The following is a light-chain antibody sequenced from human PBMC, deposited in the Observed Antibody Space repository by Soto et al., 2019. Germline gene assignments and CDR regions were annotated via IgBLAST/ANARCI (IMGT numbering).Light chain of an antibody. CDR2: EGV. Sequence: QSVLTQPASVSGSPGQSITISCTGTSSDVGGYDYVSWYQRHPGKAPELMIYEGVNRPSWVSNRFSGSRSGNTASLTISGLQAEDEADYYCCSFASSSTYVFGNGTKVTVL. CDR1: SSDVGGYDY. V-gene: IGLV2-14*01. J-gene: IGLJ1*01. CDR3: CSFASSSTYV.